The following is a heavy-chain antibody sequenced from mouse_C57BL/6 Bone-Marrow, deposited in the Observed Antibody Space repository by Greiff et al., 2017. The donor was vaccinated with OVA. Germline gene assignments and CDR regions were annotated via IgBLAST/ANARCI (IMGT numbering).Heavy chain of an antibody. D-gene: IGHD1-1*01. CDR1: GYTFTSYW. J-gene: IGHJ1*03. Sequence: QVQLKQPGAELVKPGASVKLSCKASGYTFTSYWMQWVKQRPGQGLEWIGEIDPSDSYTNYNQKFKGKATLTVDTSSSTAYMQLSSLTSEDSAVYYCAREVMYYGSSYGWDFDVWGTGTTVTVSS. V-gene: IGHV1-50*01. CDR3: AREVMYYGSSYGWDFDV. CDR2: IDPSDSYT.